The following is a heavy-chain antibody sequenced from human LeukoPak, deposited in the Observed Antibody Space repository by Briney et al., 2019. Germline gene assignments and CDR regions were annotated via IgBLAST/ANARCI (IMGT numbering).Heavy chain of an antibody. J-gene: IGHJ6*02. CDR3: AKDPGGYSSGWSHYYYGMDV. CDR1: GFTFSDYY. Sequence: GSLRLSCAASGFTFSDYYMSWIRQAPGKGLEWVSYISSSGSTIYYADSVKGRFTISRDNAKNSLYLQMNSLRAEDTAVYYCAKDPGGYSSGWSHYYYGMDVWGQGTTVTVSS. V-gene: IGHV3-11*04. CDR2: ISSSGSTI. D-gene: IGHD6-19*01.